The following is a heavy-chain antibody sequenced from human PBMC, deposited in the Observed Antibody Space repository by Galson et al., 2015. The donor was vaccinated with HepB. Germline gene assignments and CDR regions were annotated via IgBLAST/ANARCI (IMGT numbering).Heavy chain of an antibody. V-gene: IGHV5-10-1*01. CDR2: LDPSDSYT. CDR1: GYTFSAFW. CDR3: ASRHSYFRSGTWYNVSDY. Sequence: QSGAEVKKPGESLRISCKASGYTFSAFWITWVRPLPGPGLAWLGRLDPSDSYTDSSPSFRGPATISADKSITTAYLQWSGLKASDTALYYCASRHSYFRSGTWYNVSDYWGQGTLVTVSS. J-gene: IGHJ4*02. D-gene: IGHD3-10*01.